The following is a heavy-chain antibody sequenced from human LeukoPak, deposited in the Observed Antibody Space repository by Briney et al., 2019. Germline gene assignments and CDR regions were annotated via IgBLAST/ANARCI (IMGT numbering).Heavy chain of an antibody. CDR2: ISSSGSTI. J-gene: IGHJ4*02. V-gene: IGHV3-48*04. D-gene: IGHD1-26*01. Sequence: GGSLSLSCALSGFTLSNHGMNGVLRAPGHGVVGLSYISSSGSTIYYADSVKGRFTISRDNAKNSLYLQMNSLRAEDTAVYYCARDGADRFFDYWGQGTLVTVSS. CDR3: ARDGADRFFDY. CDR1: GFTLSNHG.